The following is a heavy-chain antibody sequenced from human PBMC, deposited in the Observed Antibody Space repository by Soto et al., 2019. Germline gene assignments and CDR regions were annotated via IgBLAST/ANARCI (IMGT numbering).Heavy chain of an antibody. Sequence: PGGSLRLSCAASGFTFSSYSMNWVRQAPGKGLEWVSSISSSSSYIYYADSVKGRFTISRDNAKNSLYLQMNSLRAEDTAVYYCARDSPYYDSSGPEYFQHWGQGTLVTVSS. V-gene: IGHV3-21*01. CDR3: ARDSPYYDSSGPEYFQH. CDR2: ISSSSSYI. D-gene: IGHD3-22*01. CDR1: GFTFSSYS. J-gene: IGHJ1*01.